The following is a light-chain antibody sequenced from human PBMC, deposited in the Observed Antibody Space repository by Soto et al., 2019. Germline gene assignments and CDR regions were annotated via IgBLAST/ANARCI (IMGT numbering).Light chain of an antibody. J-gene: IGKJ4*01. Sequence: DIQMTQSPSSVSASVGDRVTITCRASQGLNSWLAWYQQKPGKAPNLLIYAASSLQSGVPSRFSGSGSGTDFTLTISSLQPEDFATYYCQQANSFPLTFGGGTKVEIK. CDR3: QQANSFPLT. CDR1: QGLNSW. CDR2: AAS. V-gene: IGKV1D-12*01.